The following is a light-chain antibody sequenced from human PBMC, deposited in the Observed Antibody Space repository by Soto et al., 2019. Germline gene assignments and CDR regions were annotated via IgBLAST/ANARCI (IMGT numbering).Light chain of an antibody. J-gene: IGKJ4*01. Sequence: DIQMTQSPSSLSASVGDRVTITCRASQSISSYLSWYQQKPGQAPKLLIYAASSLPSGVPSRFSGSGSGTYFTLNISSLQPEDFATYYCQQSYSTPFTFGGGTKVEIQ. CDR1: QSISSY. V-gene: IGKV1-39*01. CDR3: QQSYSTPFT. CDR2: AAS.